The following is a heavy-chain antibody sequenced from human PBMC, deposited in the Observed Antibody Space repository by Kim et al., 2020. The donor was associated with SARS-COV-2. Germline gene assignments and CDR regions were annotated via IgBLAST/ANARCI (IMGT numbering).Heavy chain of an antibody. V-gene: IGHV3-53*01. D-gene: IGHD5-18*01. J-gene: IGHJ4*02. CDR3: ARGRRGYSYGTFDY. Sequence: ADSVKGRFTISRDNSKNTLYLQMNSRRAEDTAVYYCARGRRGYSYGTFDYWGQGTLVTVSS.